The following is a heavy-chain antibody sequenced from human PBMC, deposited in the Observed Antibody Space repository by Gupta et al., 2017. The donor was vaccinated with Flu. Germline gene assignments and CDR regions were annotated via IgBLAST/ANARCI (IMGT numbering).Heavy chain of an antibody. CDR3: ARGGDGSITMNRGILVTTIPYFDY. CDR2: FYYTGHT. CDR1: SGSISSSY. Sequence: QVQLQESGPGLVKPSETLSLTCTVSSGSISSSYWSWIRQAPGKGLEWIGYFYYTGHTDYNPSLKSRVTISGHTSQNYFSLKLTSVTAADTAVYYCARGGDGSITMNRGILVTTIPYFDYWGQGALVTVSS. J-gene: IGHJ4*02. D-gene: IGHD3-10*01. V-gene: IGHV4-59*01.